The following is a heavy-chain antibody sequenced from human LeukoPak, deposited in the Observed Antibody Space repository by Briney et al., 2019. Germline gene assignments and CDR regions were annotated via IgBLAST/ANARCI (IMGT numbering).Heavy chain of an antibody. Sequence: SETLSLTCTVSGGSISSYYWSWIRQPPGKGLEWLGYIYYTGNSNYNPSLESRVTMSLDTSTNQFSLRLSSVTAADTAVYYCARKKSTIFGVVKKQNNWFDPWGQGTLVTASS. CDR2: IYYTGNS. V-gene: IGHV4-59*12. CDR1: GGSISSYY. CDR3: ARKKSTIFGVVKKQNNWFDP. J-gene: IGHJ5*02. D-gene: IGHD3-3*01.